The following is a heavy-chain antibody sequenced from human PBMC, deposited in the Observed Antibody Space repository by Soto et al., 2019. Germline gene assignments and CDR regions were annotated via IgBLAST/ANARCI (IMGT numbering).Heavy chain of an antibody. J-gene: IGHJ4*02. CDR1: GYTFTSYY. D-gene: IGHD5-18*01. Sequence: ASVKVSCKASGYTFTSYYMHWVRQAPGQGLEWMGIINPSGGSTSYAQKFQGRVTMTRDTSTSTVYMELSSLRSEDTAVYYCSCRKRRLDTAMAFDYWGQGTLVTVSS. CDR3: SCRKRRLDTAMAFDY. CDR2: INPSGGST. V-gene: IGHV1-46*01.